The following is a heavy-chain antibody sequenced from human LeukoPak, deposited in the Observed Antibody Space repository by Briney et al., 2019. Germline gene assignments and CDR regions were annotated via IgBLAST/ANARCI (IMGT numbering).Heavy chain of an antibody. CDR3: VADCYGDCID. Sequence: TSVKVSCKASGSIFSSSAVQWVRQARGQRLEWIGWIVVGSGNTNYAQNFQERVTITRDMSTSTAYMELSSLRSEDTAVYYCVADCYGDCIDWGQGTLVTVSS. D-gene: IGHD4-17*01. V-gene: IGHV1-58*01. CDR1: GSIFSSSA. CDR2: IVVGSGNT. J-gene: IGHJ4*02.